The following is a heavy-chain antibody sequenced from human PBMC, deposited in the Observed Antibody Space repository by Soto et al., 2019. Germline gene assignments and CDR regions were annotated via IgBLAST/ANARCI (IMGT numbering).Heavy chain of an antibody. Sequence: PVGSLRLSCAASGFTFSSYAMHWVRQAPGKGLEWVAFISYDGSNKYYADSVKGRFTISRDNSKNTLYLQMNSLRAEDTAVYCCARDGTGYRSLDYWGQGTLVTVSS. CDR3: ARDGTGYRSLDY. V-gene: IGHV3-30-3*01. CDR1: GFTFSSYA. J-gene: IGHJ4*02. CDR2: ISYDGSNK. D-gene: IGHD3-9*01.